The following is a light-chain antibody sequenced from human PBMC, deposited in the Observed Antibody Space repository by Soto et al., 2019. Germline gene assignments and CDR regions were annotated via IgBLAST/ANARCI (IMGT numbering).Light chain of an antibody. Sequence: DIQMTQSPSTLSASIGDRVTITCRASQNINSWLAWYQQKPGKAPKLLIYKASSLESGVPLRFSGSGSGTEFTLTISSLQPDDLATYYCQYRGSFGQGTKVEIK. J-gene: IGKJ1*01. CDR3: QYRGS. CDR2: KAS. V-gene: IGKV1-5*03. CDR1: QNINSW.